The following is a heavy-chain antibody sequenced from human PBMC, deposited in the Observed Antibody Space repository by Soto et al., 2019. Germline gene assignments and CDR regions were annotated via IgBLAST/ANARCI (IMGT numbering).Heavy chain of an antibody. CDR1: GFTGSSNY. D-gene: IGHD3-10*01. J-gene: IGHJ6*02. V-gene: IGHV3-53*02. CDR2: IYSGGTT. Sequence: EVQLVETGGGSIQPGGSLRLSCAASGFTGSSNYMSWVRQAPGKGLEWVLVIYSGGTTYYADSVKGRFTISRDNSKNTLYLQMYSLRAEDTAVYYCARDRGVAPPNYYYYGMDVWGQGTTVTFSS. CDR3: ARDRGVAPPNYYYYGMDV.